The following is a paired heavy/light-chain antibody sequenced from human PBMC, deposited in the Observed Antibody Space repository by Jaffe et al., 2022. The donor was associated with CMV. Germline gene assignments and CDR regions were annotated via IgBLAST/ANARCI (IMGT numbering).Light chain of an antibody. V-gene: IGKV3D-15*01. Sequence: EILMMQSPVILSVTPGERATLSCRASQSINTNLAWYQQKPGQAPRLLIYGASTRATGIPARFSGSGSGKEFTLTISSLQSEDFAVYYCQHYNNWPPWTFGQGTRVEIK. CDR3: QHYNNWPPWT. J-gene: IGKJ1*01. CDR2: GAS. CDR1: QSINTN.
Heavy chain of an antibody. Sequence: QVQLQESGPGLVKPSETLSLTCSVSGGSISTYYWSWVRQPPGKGLEWIGYVHYSGSTNYNPSLQSRVTISVDTSRNQVSLNLRSVTAADTAIYYCARDRQYYYDSSGSAVTFYYGMDVWGQGTTVTVSS. CDR2: VHYSGST. V-gene: IGHV4-59*01. CDR3: ARDRQYYYDSSGSAVTFYYGMDV. CDR1: GGSISTYY. J-gene: IGHJ6*02. D-gene: IGHD3-22*01.